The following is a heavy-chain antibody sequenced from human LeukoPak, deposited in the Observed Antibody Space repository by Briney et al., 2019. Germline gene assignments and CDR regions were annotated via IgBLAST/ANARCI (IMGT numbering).Heavy chain of an antibody. J-gene: IGHJ3*02. CDR3: AKDQGNHYDSSGYWLGAFDI. Sequence: ASVKVSCKASGYTFTGYVLHWVRQAPGQGLEWMGWINPNSGGANYAHNLQGRVTMTRDTSISIAYMELIRLRSDDTAVYYSAKDQGNHYDSSGYWLGAFDIWGQGTMVTVSS. CDR2: INPNSGGA. D-gene: IGHD3-22*01. V-gene: IGHV1-2*07. CDR1: GYTFTGYV.